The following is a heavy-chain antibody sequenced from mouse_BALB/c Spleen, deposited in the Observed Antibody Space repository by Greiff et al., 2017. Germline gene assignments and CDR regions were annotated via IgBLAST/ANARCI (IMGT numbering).Heavy chain of an antibody. CDR2: ISSGGGNT. D-gene: IGHD2-3*01. V-gene: IGHV5-9*03. J-gene: IGHJ3*01. CDR1: GFTFSSYT. CDR3: ARDLDGYLKFAY. Sequence: EVQGVESGGGLVKPGGSLKLSCAASGFTFSSYTMSWVRQTPEKRLEWVATISSGGGNTYYPDSVKGRFTISRDNAKNNLYLQMSSLRSEDTALYYCARDLDGYLKFAYWGQGTLVTVSA.